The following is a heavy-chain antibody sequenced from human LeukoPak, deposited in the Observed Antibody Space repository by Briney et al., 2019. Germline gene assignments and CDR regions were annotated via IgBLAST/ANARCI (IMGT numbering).Heavy chain of an antibody. J-gene: IGHJ3*02. CDR2: IRYDGSSE. CDR1: GFTFSKFG. D-gene: IGHD1-1*01. CDR3: AKDRRQTMSGGTTDAFDI. Sequence: GGSLRLSCAASGFTFSKFGMHWVRQAPGKGLEWVAFIRYDGSSENYADSVKGRFTISRDNSKNTLYLQMNSLRAEDTAVYYCAKDRRQTMSGGTTDAFDIWGQGTMVTVSS. V-gene: IGHV3-30*02.